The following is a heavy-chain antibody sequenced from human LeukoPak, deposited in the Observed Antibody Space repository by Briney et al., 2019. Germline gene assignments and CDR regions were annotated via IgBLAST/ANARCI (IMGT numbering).Heavy chain of an antibody. CDR3: ARHLTPHYYDSHFGH. V-gene: IGHV4-59*08. CDR2: IYYSGST. Sequence: KTSETLSLTCTVSGGSISSYYWSWIRQPPGKGLEWIGYIYYSGSTNYNPSLKSRVTISVDTSKNQFSLKLSSVTAADTAVYYCARHLTPHYYDSHFGHWGQGTPVTVSS. CDR1: GGSISSYY. D-gene: IGHD3-22*01. J-gene: IGHJ4*02.